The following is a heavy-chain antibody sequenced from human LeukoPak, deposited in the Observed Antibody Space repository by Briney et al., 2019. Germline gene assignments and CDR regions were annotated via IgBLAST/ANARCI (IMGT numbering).Heavy chain of an antibody. V-gene: IGHV1-3*01. Sequence: ASVTVSRTGSGSSFTNYAIQLVRQPPGQGQEWMGWINAGNGKTKNSQTFQGRFTITRDTYASTDYMELSGLRSEATTVYYCSRGLWIGSGWYYFDCWGQGTLVTVSS. D-gene: IGHD6-19*01. CDR3: SRGLWIGSGWYYFDC. CDR1: GSSFTNYA. J-gene: IGHJ4*02. CDR2: INAGNGKT.